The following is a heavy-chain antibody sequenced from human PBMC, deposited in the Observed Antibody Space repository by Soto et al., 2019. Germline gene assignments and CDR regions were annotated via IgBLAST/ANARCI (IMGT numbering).Heavy chain of an antibody. CDR2: ISAYNGNT. V-gene: IGHV1-18*01. Sequence: QVQLVQSGAEVKKPGASVKVSCKASGYTFTSYGISWVRQAPGQGLEWMGWISAYNGNTNYAQKLQGRVTMTTDTSTSTGYMELRSLRSDDTAVYYCARGHCSSTSCYRGDWFDPWGQGTLVTVSS. J-gene: IGHJ5*02. D-gene: IGHD2-2*02. CDR3: ARGHCSSTSCYRGDWFDP. CDR1: GYTFTSYG.